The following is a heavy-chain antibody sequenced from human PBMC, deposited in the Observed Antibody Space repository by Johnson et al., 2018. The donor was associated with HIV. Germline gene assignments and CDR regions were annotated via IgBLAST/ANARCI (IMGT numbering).Heavy chain of an antibody. CDR3: ARDFYAVVATPFIGSAFDI. D-gene: IGHD5-12*01. Sequence: MQLVESGGGVVRPGGSLRLSCAASGFTFDDYGMSWVRQAPGKGLEWVSGINWNGGSTGYVDSVKGRFTISRDNAKNSLYLQMNSLRAEDTALYYCARDFYAVVATPFIGSAFDIWGQGTMVTVSS. CDR1: GFTFDDYG. V-gene: IGHV3-20*04. J-gene: IGHJ3*02. CDR2: INWNGGST.